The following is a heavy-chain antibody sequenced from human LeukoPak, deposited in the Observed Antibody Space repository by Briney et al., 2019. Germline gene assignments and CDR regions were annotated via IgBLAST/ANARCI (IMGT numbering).Heavy chain of an antibody. Sequence: PGGSLRLSCAASGFTVSSNYMSWVRQAPGKGLEWVSAISGSGGSTYYADSVKGRFTISRDNSKNTLYLQMNSLRAEDTAVYYCAKDGVYYYDSSGYSGDYWGQGTLVTVSS. CDR1: GFTVSSNY. V-gene: IGHV3-23*01. CDR3: AKDGVYYYDSSGYSGDY. CDR2: ISGSGGST. D-gene: IGHD3-22*01. J-gene: IGHJ4*02.